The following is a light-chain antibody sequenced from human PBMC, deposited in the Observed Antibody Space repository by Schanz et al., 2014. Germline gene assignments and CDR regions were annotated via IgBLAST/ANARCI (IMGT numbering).Light chain of an antibody. CDR1: SSDVGGYNY. J-gene: IGLJ3*02. V-gene: IGLV2-14*01. Sequence: QSALTQPASVSGSPGQSIIISCTGTSSDVGGYNYVSWYQQYPGKAPKLTIYEVSKRPSGVPDRFSGSKSGNTAFLTVSGVQAEDEADYYCSSHTTDTTGLFGGGTKLTV. CDR2: EVS. CDR3: SSHTTDTTGL.